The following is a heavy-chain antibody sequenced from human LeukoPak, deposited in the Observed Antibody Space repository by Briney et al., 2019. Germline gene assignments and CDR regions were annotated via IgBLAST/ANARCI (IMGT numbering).Heavy chain of an antibody. CDR3: ARVPHIFGDIVVAPAVHGGWYFDL. CDR2: ISAYNGNT. J-gene: IGHJ2*01. V-gene: IGHV1-18*01. CDR1: GGTFSSYG. D-gene: IGHD2-2*01. Sequence: ASVKVSCKASGGTFSSYGISWVRQAPGQGLEWMGWISAYNGNTNYAQKLQGRVTMTTDTSTSTAYMELRSLRSDDTAVYYCARVPHIFGDIVVAPAVHGGWYFDLWGRGTLVTVSS.